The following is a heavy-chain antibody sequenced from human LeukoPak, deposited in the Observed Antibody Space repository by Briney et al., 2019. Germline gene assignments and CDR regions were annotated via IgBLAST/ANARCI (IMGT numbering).Heavy chain of an antibody. V-gene: IGHV3-23*01. D-gene: IGHD3-22*01. J-gene: IGHJ4*02. Sequence: GGSLRLSCAASGFTFSSYAMSWVRQAPGKGLEWVSAISGSGGSTYYADSVKGRFTISRDNSKNTLYLQMNGLRAEDTAVYYCAKDSAVVVITGKTIDYWGQGTLVTVSS. CDR3: AKDSAVVVITGKTIDY. CDR1: GFTFSSYA. CDR2: ISGSGGST.